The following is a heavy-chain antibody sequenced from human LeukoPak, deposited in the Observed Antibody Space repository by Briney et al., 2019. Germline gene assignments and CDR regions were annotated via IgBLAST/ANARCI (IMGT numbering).Heavy chain of an antibody. CDR3: ARSGSGYYPI. CDR2: ISVSGGNT. D-gene: IGHD3-22*01. CDR1: GFTFSAYA. V-gene: IGHV3-23*01. Sequence: GGSLRLSCAAPGFTFSAYAMTWVRQTPGKGLEWVSAISVSGGNTYYADSVKGRFTISRDNSKSTLYLQMSSLRAEDTAVYYCARSGSGYYPIWSQGTLVTVSS. J-gene: IGHJ4*02.